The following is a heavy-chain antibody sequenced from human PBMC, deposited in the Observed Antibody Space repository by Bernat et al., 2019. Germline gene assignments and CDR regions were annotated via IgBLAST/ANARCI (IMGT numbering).Heavy chain of an antibody. D-gene: IGHD1-14*01. V-gene: IGHV3-64D*06. CDR2: ITSTGGST. J-gene: IGHJ4*02. CDR3: VNLNRGY. CDR1: GFTFNTYT. Sequence: EVQLVESGGGLVQPGGSLRLSCSASGFTFNTYTMHWVRQAPGKGLEYVSAITSTGGSTYYADSVKGRFISSRDNSKDTLWLQMGSLRAEDAAFYECVNLNRGYWGQGTLVTVSS.